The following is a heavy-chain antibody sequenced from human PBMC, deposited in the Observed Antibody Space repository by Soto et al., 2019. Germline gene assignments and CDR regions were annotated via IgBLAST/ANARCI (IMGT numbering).Heavy chain of an antibody. CDR1: GFTFNSYA. J-gene: IGHJ4*02. CDR2: LSGNGGGT. Sequence: GGSLRLSCAASGFTFNSYAMSWVRQAPGKGLEWVSSLSGNGGGTYYAESVKGRFTISRDNSKNTVYLQMNSLSAEDTAVYYCAKDPEPVSMVRGDYFDYWGQGTPVTVSS. V-gene: IGHV3-23*01. D-gene: IGHD3-10*01. CDR3: AKDPEPVSMVRGDYFDY.